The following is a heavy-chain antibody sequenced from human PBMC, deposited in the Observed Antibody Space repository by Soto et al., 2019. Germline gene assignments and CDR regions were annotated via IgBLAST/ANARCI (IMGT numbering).Heavy chain of an antibody. V-gene: IGHV1-46*01. CDR2: MNSRTGST. Sequence: QVQLVQSGAEVKKPGASVKLSCRASGYTFTTHYLHWVRQAPGQGFEWLGVMNSRTGSTTYAQTFQYRVTMNSDTSTSTGYMELTSPRPEDTAVYYCAREIIGNYSGMDVWGQGTTVIVSS. CDR1: GYTFTTHY. CDR3: AREIIGNYSGMDV. J-gene: IGHJ6*02.